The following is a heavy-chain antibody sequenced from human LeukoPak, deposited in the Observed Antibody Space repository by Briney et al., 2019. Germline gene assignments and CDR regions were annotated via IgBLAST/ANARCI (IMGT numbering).Heavy chain of an antibody. CDR1: GFTFSSYW. J-gene: IGHJ5*02. V-gene: IGHV3-74*01. CDR3: ARGVGYCSSTSCYWWFDP. D-gene: IGHD2-2*01. Sequence: PGGSLRLSCAASGFTFSSYWMHWVRQAPGKGXXXXXXXXSDGSSTSYADSVKGRFTISRDNAKNTLYLQMNSLRAEDTAVYYCARGVGYCSSTSCYWWFDPWGQGTLVTVSS. CDR2: XXSDGSST.